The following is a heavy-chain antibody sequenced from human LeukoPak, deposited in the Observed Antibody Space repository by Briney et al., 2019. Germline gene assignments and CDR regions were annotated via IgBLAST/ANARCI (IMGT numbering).Heavy chain of an antibody. V-gene: IGHV1-2*02. CDR2: INPNSGGT. CDR1: GYTFTVYY. J-gene: IGHJ4*02. CDR3: ARVKRYYYGSGTFDY. Sequence: ASVKVSFKSSGYTFTVYYMHWVRQAPGQGLEWMGWINPNSGGTNYAQKFQGRVTMTRDTSISTAYMELSRLRSDDTAVYYCARVKRYYYGSGTFDYWGQGTLVTVSS. D-gene: IGHD3-10*01.